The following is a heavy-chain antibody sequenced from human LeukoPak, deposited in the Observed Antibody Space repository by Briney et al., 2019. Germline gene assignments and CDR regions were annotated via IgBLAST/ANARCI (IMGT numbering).Heavy chain of an antibody. CDR3: ARPAAQALPDY. V-gene: IGHV4-34*01. CDR2: INHSGSA. Sequence: PSETLSLTCAVYGGSFSGYYWSWIRQPPGKGLEWIGEINHSGSANYNPSLKSRVTISVDTSKNQFSLKLSSVTAADTAVYYCARPAAQALPDYWGQGTLVTVSS. CDR1: GGSFSGYY. J-gene: IGHJ4*02. D-gene: IGHD6-13*01.